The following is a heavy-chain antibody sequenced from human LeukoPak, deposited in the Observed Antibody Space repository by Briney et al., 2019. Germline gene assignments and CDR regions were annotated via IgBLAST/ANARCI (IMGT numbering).Heavy chain of an antibody. Sequence: GGSLRLSCAASGFTFSSYAMSWVRQAPGKGLEWVSGISGSGGRTYYADSVKGRFIISRDNSKNTLYLQMNSLRAEDTAVYYCARPLYDSSGLLIDYWGQGTLVTVSS. D-gene: IGHD3-22*01. CDR2: ISGSGGRT. CDR3: ARPLYDSSGLLIDY. J-gene: IGHJ4*02. CDR1: GFTFSSYA. V-gene: IGHV3-23*01.